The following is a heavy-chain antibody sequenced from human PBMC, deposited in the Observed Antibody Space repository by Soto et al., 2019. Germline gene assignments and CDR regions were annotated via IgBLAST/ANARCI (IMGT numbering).Heavy chain of an antibody. CDR3: ARHSELAGYSYDFDY. D-gene: IGHD5-18*01. Sequence: GESLKSSCKGSGYSFTSYWIGWVRQMPGKGLEWMWIIYPGDSDTRYSPSFQGQVTISADKSISTAYLQWSSLKAPDTAMYYCARHSELAGYSYDFDYQGQVPLGTVSP. CDR1: GYSFTSYW. CDR2: IYPGDSDT. V-gene: IGHV5-51*01. J-gene: IGHJ4*02.